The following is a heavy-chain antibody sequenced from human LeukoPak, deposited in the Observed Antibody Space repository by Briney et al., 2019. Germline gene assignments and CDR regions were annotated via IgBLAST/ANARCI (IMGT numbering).Heavy chain of an antibody. J-gene: IGHJ5*02. CDR2: IYYRGNT. V-gene: IGHV4-30-4*01. CDR3: ARDHMLALTSPYCSSTSCYKYNWFDP. D-gene: IGHD2-2*02. Sequence: SQTLSLTCTVSGGSISGGDYYYSWIRQPPGKGLEWIGYIYYRGNTYYNPSLKSRVTMSVDTSKNQFSLKLSSVTAADTAVYYCARDHMLALTSPYCSSTSCYKYNWFDPWGQGTLVTVSS. CDR1: GGSISGGDYY.